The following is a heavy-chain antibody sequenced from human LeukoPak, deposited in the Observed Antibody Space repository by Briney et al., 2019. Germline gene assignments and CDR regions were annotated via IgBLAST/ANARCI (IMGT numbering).Heavy chain of an antibody. CDR1: GFTFSSYA. Sequence: GGSLRLSCAASGFTFSSYAMSWVRQIPGKGLEWVATISGSGDRTYYADSVRGRFTISRDNSKNTLYPQMNSLRADDTAVYYCAKDRSIYCSSSGCYLNWFDPWGQGALVTVSS. D-gene: IGHD2-2*01. V-gene: IGHV3-23*01. CDR2: ISGSGDRT. CDR3: AKDRSIYCSSSGCYLNWFDP. J-gene: IGHJ5*02.